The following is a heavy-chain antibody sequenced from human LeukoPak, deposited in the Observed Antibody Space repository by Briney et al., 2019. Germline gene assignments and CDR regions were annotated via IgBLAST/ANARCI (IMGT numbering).Heavy chain of an antibody. CDR2: ISGSGGST. CDR3: APDTAMASGYFDY. J-gene: IGHJ4*02. CDR1: GFTFSSYA. Sequence: GGSLRLSCAASGFTFSSYAMSWVRQAPGKGLEWVSAISGSGGSTYYADSVKGRFTISRDNAKNSVYLQMNSLRVEDTAMYFCAPDTAMASGYFDYWGQGTLVTVSS. V-gene: IGHV3-23*01. D-gene: IGHD5-18*01.